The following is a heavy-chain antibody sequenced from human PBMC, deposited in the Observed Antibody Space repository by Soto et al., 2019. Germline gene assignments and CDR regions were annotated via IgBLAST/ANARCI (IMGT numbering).Heavy chain of an antibody. Sequence: GGSLRLSCAASGLIFSGHGMHWVRQAPGKGLQWVAVIRYDGSNIYYADSVKGRFTISRDNSQNTLYLQMNSLRAEDTAVYYCARYGVGATTFFGYFDYWGQGALVTVSS. D-gene: IGHD1-26*01. CDR3: ARYGVGATTFFGYFDY. CDR2: IRYDGSNI. J-gene: IGHJ4*02. V-gene: IGHV3-33*01. CDR1: GLIFSGHG.